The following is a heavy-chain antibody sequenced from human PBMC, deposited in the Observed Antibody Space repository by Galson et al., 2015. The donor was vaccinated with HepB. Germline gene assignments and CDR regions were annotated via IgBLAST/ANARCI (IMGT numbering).Heavy chain of an antibody. D-gene: IGHD4-11*01. Sequence: SLRLSCAASGFTFSSYAMSWVRQAPGKGLEWVSAISGSGGSTYYADSVKGRFTISRDNSKNTLYLQMNSLRAEDTAVYYCAKAEDYSVYYYYYMDVWGKGTTVTVSS. CDR2: ISGSGGST. V-gene: IGHV3-23*01. CDR3: AKAEDYSVYYYYYMDV. J-gene: IGHJ6*03. CDR1: GFTFSSYA.